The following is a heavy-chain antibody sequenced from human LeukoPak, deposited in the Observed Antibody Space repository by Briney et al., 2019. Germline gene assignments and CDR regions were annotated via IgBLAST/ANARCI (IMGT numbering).Heavy chain of an antibody. D-gene: IGHD3-10*01. J-gene: IGHJ4*02. CDR2: INHSGST. CDR3: ARPRSGGYFDY. CDR1: GGSFSGYY. V-gene: IGHV4-34*01. Sequence: SETLSLTCAVYGGSFSGYYWSWIRQPPGKGLEWIGEINHSGSTNYNPSLKSRVTISVDTSKNQFSLKLGSVTAADTAVYYCARPRSGGYFDYWGQGTLVTVSS.